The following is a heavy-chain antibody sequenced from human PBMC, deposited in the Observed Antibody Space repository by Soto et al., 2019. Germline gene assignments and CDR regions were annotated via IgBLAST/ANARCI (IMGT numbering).Heavy chain of an antibody. Sequence: EVQLVESGGGLVQPGGSLRLSCAASGFTFSASWMHWVRQVPGKGLVWVSRVKGDGSRTFYADSVKGRFTISRDNAKNTLYLQMDSLRAEDTAVYYCARRDWFDPWGQGTLVTVSS. CDR2: VKGDGSRT. J-gene: IGHJ5*02. CDR1: GFTFSASW. V-gene: IGHV3-74*01. CDR3: ARRDWFDP.